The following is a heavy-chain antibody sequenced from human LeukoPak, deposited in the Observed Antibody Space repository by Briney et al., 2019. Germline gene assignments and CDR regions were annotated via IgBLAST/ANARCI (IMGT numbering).Heavy chain of an antibody. CDR1: GYTFTGYY. CDR2: INPNSGGT. CDR3: ARDLYYYNSSGATGGFDY. J-gene: IGHJ4*02. V-gene: IGHV1-2*02. D-gene: IGHD3-22*01. Sequence: ASVKVSCKASGYTFTGYYMHWVRQAPGQGLEWMGWINPNSGGTNYAQKFQGRVTMTRDMSISTAYMELSRLRSDDTAVYYCARDLYYYNSSGATGGFDYWGQGTLVTVSS.